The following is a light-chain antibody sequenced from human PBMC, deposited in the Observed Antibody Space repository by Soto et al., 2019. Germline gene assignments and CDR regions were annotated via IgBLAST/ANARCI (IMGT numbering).Light chain of an antibody. J-gene: IGKJ2*01. CDR2: GAS. CDR1: QSVSSSY. CDR3: QQYGSSPPYT. V-gene: IGKV3-20*01. Sequence: EIVLTQSPGTLSLSPGERATLSCRASQSVSSSYLAWYQQKPGQTPRLLIYGASSRTTGIPDRFSGSGSGTDFNRNISRLETEDLAVYYCQQYGSSPPYTCGQGNKQEIK.